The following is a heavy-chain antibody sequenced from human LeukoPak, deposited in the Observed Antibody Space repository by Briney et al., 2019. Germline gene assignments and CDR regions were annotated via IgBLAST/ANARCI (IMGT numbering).Heavy chain of an antibody. CDR3: ARDRYGDFVFDY. CDR2: MSPDGNKK. V-gene: IGHV3-30-3*01. J-gene: IGHJ4*02. CDR1: GFTFSDYN. Sequence: GGSLRLSCAASGFTFSDYNMHWVRQAPGKGLDWVALMSPDGNKKYYADSVKGRFTISRDDSKNTLYLQMNSLRAEDTAIYFCARDRYGDFVFDYWGQGTLVTVSS. D-gene: IGHD4-17*01.